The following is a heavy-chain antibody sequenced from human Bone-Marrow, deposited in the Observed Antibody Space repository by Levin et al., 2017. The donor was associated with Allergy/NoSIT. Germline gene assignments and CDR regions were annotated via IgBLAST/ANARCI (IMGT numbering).Heavy chain of an antibody. CDR1: GFTSGNFA. Sequence: GGSLRLSCAASGFTSGNFAMSWVRQTPGKGLEWVSTVSGGGGSAYYADSVKGRFTVSRDASKNTLFLQMNSLRAEDTAVYYCAKSAEFFWSGFDNWGPGTLVTVSS. V-gene: IGHV3-23*01. J-gene: IGHJ4*02. D-gene: IGHD3-3*01. CDR3: AKSAEFFWSGFDN. CDR2: VSGGGGSA.